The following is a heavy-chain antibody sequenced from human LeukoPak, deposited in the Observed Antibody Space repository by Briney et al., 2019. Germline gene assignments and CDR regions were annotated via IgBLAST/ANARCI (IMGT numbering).Heavy chain of an antibody. J-gene: IGHJ4*02. CDR2: INTSGST. CDR1: GGSIRTYY. V-gene: IGHV4-4*07. D-gene: IGHD5-18*01. Sequence: PSETLSLTCTVSGGSIRTYYWSWIRQPAGKGLEWIGRINTSGSTDYNPSLKSRVTMSVDTSRNQFSLKLSSLTAADTAVYYCARSRGTTLVTRFDYWGQGTLVTVSS. CDR3: ARSRGTTLVTRFDY.